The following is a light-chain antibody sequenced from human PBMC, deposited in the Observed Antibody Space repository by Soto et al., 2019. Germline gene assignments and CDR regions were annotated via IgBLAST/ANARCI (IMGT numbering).Light chain of an antibody. CDR2: AGS. Sequence: EIVLTQSPGTLSVSPGDRVTLSCRASQSISINLAWYQHKPGQAPRLLIHAGSTRATGIPARISGSGSGTEFTLTISSLQSEDFEVYYCQQFRNSPWTFGQGTKVDIK. CDR3: QQFRNSPWT. J-gene: IGKJ1*01. V-gene: IGKV3D-15*01. CDR1: QSISIN.